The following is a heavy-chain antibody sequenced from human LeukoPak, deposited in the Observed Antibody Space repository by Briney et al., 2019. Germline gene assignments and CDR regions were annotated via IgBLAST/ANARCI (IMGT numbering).Heavy chain of an antibody. CDR3: AREGVYCSSTRCFDY. V-gene: IGHV1-2*02. D-gene: IGHD2-2*01. CDR2: INPNSGGT. Sequence: ASVKVSCKASGYTFTGYYMHWVRQAPGQGLEWMGWINPNSGGTNYAQKFQGRVTMTRDTSISTAYMELSRLRSDDTAVYYCAREGVYCSSTRCFDYWGQGTLVTVSS. CDR1: GYTFTGYY. J-gene: IGHJ4*02.